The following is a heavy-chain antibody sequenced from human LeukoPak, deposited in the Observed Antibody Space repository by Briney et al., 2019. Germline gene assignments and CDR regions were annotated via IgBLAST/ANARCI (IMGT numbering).Heavy chain of an antibody. J-gene: IGHJ4*02. CDR1: GFTFSSYS. V-gene: IGHV3-21*01. CDR2: ISSSSSYI. Sequence: GGSLRLSCAASGFTFSSYSMNWVRQAPGKGLEWVSSISSSSSYIYYADSVKGRFTISRDNAKNSLYLQMNSLRAEDTAVYYCARRMGYCSSTSCYRAGFDYWGQGTLVTVSS. CDR3: ARRMGYCSSTSCYRAGFDY. D-gene: IGHD2-2*01.